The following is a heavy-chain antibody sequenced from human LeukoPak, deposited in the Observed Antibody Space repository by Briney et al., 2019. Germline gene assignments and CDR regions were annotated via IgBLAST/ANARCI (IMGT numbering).Heavy chain of an antibody. Sequence: PSETLSLTCTVSGGSISSYYWSWIRQPPGKGLEWIGYIYYSGSTNYNPSLKSRVTISVDTSKNQFSLKLSSVTAADTAVYYCARSKPLYDFWSGYYSEVKAYYFDYWGQGTLVTVSS. CDR1: GGSISSYY. CDR3: ARSKPLYDFWSGYYSEVKAYYFDY. CDR2: IYYSGST. D-gene: IGHD3-3*01. V-gene: IGHV4-59*01. J-gene: IGHJ4*02.